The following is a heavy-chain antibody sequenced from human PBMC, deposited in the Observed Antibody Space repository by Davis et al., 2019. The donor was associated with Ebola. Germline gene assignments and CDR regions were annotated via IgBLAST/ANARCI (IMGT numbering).Heavy chain of an antibody. Sequence: GESLKISCAASGFTFSSYGMHWVRQAPGKGLEWVAFIRYDGSNKYYADSVKGRFTISRDNSKNTLYLQMNSLRAEDTAVYYCARGARQLWFVPLNYYYYGMDVWGQGTTVTVSS. CDR1: GFTFSSYG. D-gene: IGHD5-18*01. CDR3: ARGARQLWFVPLNYYYYGMDV. J-gene: IGHJ6*02. V-gene: IGHV3-30*02. CDR2: IRYDGSNK.